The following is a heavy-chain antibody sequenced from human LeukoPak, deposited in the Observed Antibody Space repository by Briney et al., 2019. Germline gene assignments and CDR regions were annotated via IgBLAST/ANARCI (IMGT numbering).Heavy chain of an antibody. Sequence: ASVKVSCKASGGTFSSYAISWVRQAPGQGLEWMGGIIPIFGTANYAQKFQGRVTITADKSTSTAYMELSSLRSEDTAVYYCASGTYPYWSSGWTAEYFQHWGQGTLVTVSS. CDR3: ASGTYPYWSSGWTAEYFQH. CDR2: IIPIFGTA. D-gene: IGHD6-19*01. J-gene: IGHJ1*01. V-gene: IGHV1-69*06. CDR1: GGTFSSYA.